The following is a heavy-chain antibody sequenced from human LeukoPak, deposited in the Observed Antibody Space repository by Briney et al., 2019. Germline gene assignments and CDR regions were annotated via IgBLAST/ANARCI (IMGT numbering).Heavy chain of an antibody. CDR2: INHSGST. CDR3: ARTPRLVATGRYYYYDMDV. V-gene: IGHV4-34*01. J-gene: IGHJ6*03. D-gene: IGHD5-12*01. Sequence: SETLSLTCAVYGGSFSGYYWSWIRQPPGKGLEGIGEINHSGSTNYNPSLKSRVTISVDTSKNQFSLKLSSVTAADTAVYYCARTPRLVATGRYYYYDMDVWGKGTTVTVSS. CDR1: GGSFSGYY.